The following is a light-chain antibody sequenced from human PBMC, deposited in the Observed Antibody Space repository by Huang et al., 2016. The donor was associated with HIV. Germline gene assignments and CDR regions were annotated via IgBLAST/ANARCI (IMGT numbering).Light chain of an antibody. CDR3: QHYDNWAPAT. Sequence: EIVMTQSPVTLSVSPGESATLSCRASQNVSTNLAWYQHKPGRAPRLLIYGASTRATSVPARVSASGAGTECTLTVGGLRSDDFAVYYCQHYDNWAPATFGQGTKLEVK. CDR1: QNVSTN. V-gene: IGKV3-15*01. J-gene: IGKJ1*01. CDR2: GAS.